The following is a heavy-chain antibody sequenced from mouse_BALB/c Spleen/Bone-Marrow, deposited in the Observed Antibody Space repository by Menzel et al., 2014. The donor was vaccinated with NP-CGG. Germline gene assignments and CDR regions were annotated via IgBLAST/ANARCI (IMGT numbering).Heavy chain of an antibody. CDR3: AYGSSYDYFDY. Sequence: EVKVEESGAELVKPGASVKLSCTASGFNIKDTYMHWVKQRPEQGLEWIGRIDPANGNTKYDPKFQGKNTITADTSSNTAYMQPSSLTSEDTAVYYCAYGSSYDYFDYWGQGTTLTVSS. V-gene: IGHV14-3*02. CDR1: GFNIKDTY. D-gene: IGHD1-1*01. J-gene: IGHJ2*01. CDR2: IDPANGNT.